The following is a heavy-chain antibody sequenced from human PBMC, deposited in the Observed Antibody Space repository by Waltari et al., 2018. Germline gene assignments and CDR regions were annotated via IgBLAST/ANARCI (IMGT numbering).Heavy chain of an antibody. CDR1: GFTFSTYA. V-gene: IGHV3-30-3*01. J-gene: IGHJ3*02. Sequence: QVQLVESGGGVVQPGRSQRLSCAASGFTFSTYAMHWIRQTPGKGREWAAVISLDVNSKYYADSVKGRFTISRDNSENTLYLQMNSLRPDDTAIYTCATVGPRGSLHQAFDNWGQGTMVTVSS. CDR2: ISLDVNSK. D-gene: IGHD1-26*01. CDR3: ATVGPRGSLHQAFDN.